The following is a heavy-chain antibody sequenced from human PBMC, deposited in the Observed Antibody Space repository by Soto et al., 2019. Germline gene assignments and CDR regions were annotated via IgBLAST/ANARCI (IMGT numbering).Heavy chain of an antibody. D-gene: IGHD5-12*01. CDR1: GFTFSSSV. V-gene: IGHV3-33*01. Sequence: QVQLEESGGGVVQPGRSLRLSCAASGFTFSSSVMHWVRQAPGRGLEWVAVICSDGSKKYYADSVTGRVAISRANSINTLYLQTTRLSAEDTAVYYCAREVLWSGYLSALDVWGQGTTVTVSS. CDR3: AREVLWSGYLSALDV. CDR2: ICSDGSKK. J-gene: IGHJ6*02.